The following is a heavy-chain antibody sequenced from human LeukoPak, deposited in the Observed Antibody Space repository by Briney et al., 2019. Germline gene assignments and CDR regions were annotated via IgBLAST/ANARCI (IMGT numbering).Heavy chain of an antibody. J-gene: IGHJ4*02. Sequence: PGGSLRLSCAASGFTFSIYAMSWVRQAPGKGLQWVSSITSSGDGAYYADSVKGRFTISRDNSKNTLYLQMYSLRAEDTAVYYCAKEGYNFATYYFVYWGQGTLVTVSS. CDR1: GFTFSIYA. CDR3: AKEGYNFATYYFVY. D-gene: IGHD1-1*01. CDR2: ITSSGDGA. V-gene: IGHV3-23*01.